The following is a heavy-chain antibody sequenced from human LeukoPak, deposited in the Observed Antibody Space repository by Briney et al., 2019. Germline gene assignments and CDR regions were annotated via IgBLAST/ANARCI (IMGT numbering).Heavy chain of an antibody. CDR1: GFTFNLYW. Sequence: GGSLRLSCEASGFTFNLYWMSWVRQTPGKGLEWVANIKPDGREKYYVDSVKGRFSISRDNAKNSVYLQMNSLRAEDTAVYYCAREWRAGSCYANWGQGSLVTVSS. J-gene: IGHJ4*02. D-gene: IGHD2-15*01. CDR2: IKPDGREK. V-gene: IGHV3-7*01. CDR3: AREWRAGSCYAN.